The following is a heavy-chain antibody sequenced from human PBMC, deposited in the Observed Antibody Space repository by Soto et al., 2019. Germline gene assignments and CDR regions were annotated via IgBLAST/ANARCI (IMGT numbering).Heavy chain of an antibody. Sequence: PSETLSLTCTVSGGSISSYYWSWIRQPAGKGLEWIGRIYTSGSTNYNPSLKSRVTMSVDTSKNQFSLKLSSVTAADTAVYYCARDLPLGYCSSTRCYWTDYKWFDPWGQGTLGTVSS. CDR3: ARDLPLGYCSSTRCYWTDYKWFDP. D-gene: IGHD2-2*01. CDR1: GGSISSYY. CDR2: IYTSGST. V-gene: IGHV4-4*07. J-gene: IGHJ5*02.